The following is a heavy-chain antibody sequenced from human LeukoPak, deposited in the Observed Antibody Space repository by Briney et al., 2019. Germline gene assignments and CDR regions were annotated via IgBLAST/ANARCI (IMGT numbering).Heavy chain of an antibody. CDR1: GYTFTSCG. CDR2: ISAYNGNT. Sequence: ASVKVSCKASGYTFTSCGISWVRQAPGQGLEWMGWISAYNGNTNYAQKLQGGVTMTTDTSTSTAYMELRSLRSDDTAVYYCARGPLAAAGYYYYYAMDVWGQGTTVTVSS. D-gene: IGHD6-13*01. V-gene: IGHV1-18*01. J-gene: IGHJ6*02. CDR3: ARGPLAAAGYYYYYAMDV.